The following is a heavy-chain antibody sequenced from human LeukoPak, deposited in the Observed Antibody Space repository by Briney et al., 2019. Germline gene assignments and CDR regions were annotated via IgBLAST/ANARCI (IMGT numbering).Heavy chain of an antibody. V-gene: IGHV3-30*02. CDR3: AKETGILTYTYGPDY. CDR2: IRFDGSKE. Sequence: PGGSLRLSCAASGFTFSSYGIHWVRQAPGKGLEWVAFIRFDGSKEYYADSVKGRFTTSRDNSKNTLYLQMNSLRAEDTAVYYCAKETGILTYTYGPDYWGQGTLVTVSS. D-gene: IGHD5-18*01. CDR1: GFTFSSYG. J-gene: IGHJ4*02.